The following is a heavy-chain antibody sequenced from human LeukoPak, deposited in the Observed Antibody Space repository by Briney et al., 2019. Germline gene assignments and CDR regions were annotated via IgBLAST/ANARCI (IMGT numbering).Heavy chain of an antibody. Sequence: ASVKVSCKVSGYTLTELSMHWVRQAPGKGLEWMGGFDPEDGETIYAQKFQGRVTMTEDTSTDTAYMELSSLRSEDTAVYCCATLGSGWETTRFDYWGQGTLVTVSS. CDR2: FDPEDGET. D-gene: IGHD6-19*01. J-gene: IGHJ4*02. CDR1: GYTLTELS. V-gene: IGHV1-24*01. CDR3: ATLGSGWETTRFDY.